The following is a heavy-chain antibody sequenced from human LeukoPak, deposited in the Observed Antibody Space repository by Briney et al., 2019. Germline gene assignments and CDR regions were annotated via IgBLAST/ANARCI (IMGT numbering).Heavy chain of an antibody. CDR2: IYYSGST. CDR1: GGSISSYY. Sequence: SETLSLTCTVSGGSISSYYWSWIRQPPGKGLEWIGYIYYSGSTNYNPSLKSRVTISVDTSENQFSLKLSSVTAADTAVYYCARDGVAAAGTAVGWFDPWGQGTLVTVSS. J-gene: IGHJ5*02. V-gene: IGHV4-59*01. D-gene: IGHD6-13*01. CDR3: ARDGVAAAGTAVGWFDP.